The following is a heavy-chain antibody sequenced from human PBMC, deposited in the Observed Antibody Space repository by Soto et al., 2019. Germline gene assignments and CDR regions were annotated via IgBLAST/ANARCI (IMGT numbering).Heavy chain of an antibody. J-gene: IGHJ5*02. CDR1: GFTFSSYS. CDR3: ARDRLGYCSSTSCYEHNWFDP. D-gene: IGHD2-2*01. V-gene: IGHV3-21*01. CDR2: ISSSSSYI. Sequence: PGGSLRLSCAASGFTFSSYSMNWVRQAPGKGLEWVSSISSSSSYIYYADSVKGRFTISRDNAKNSLYLQMNSLRAEDTAVYYCARDRLGYCSSTSCYEHNWFDPWGQGTLVTVSS.